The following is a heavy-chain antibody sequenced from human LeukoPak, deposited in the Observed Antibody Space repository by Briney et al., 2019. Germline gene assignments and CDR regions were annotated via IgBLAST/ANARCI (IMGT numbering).Heavy chain of an antibody. Sequence: SQTLSLTCAISGDSVSSNSAAWNCIRQSPSICLELLGRTYYRSKWYNDYALSVKSRITINPATSKNQFSLQMNSVTPEDTAVYYCARARDYSSGWTFDYWGQGTLVTVSS. CDR2: TYYRSKWYN. V-gene: IGHV6-1*01. J-gene: IGHJ4*02. D-gene: IGHD6-19*01. CDR1: GDSVSSNSAA. CDR3: ARARDYSSGWTFDY.